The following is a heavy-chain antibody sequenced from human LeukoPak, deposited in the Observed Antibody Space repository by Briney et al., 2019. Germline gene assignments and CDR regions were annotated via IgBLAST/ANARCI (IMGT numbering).Heavy chain of an antibody. Sequence: ASVKVSCKASGGTFSSYAISRVRQAPGQGLEWMGGIIPIFGTANYAQKFQGRVTITADESTSTAYMELSSLRSEDTAVYYCAKVDEIAATGLETWGQGTLVTVS. CDR3: AKVDEIAATGLET. CDR2: IIPIFGTA. V-gene: IGHV1-69*13. J-gene: IGHJ5*02. D-gene: IGHD2-21*01. CDR1: GGTFSSYA.